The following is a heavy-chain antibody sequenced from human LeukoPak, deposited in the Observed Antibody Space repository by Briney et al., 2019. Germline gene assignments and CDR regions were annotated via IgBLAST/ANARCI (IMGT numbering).Heavy chain of an antibody. J-gene: IGHJ5*02. CDR1: GGSSSGYY. V-gene: IGHV4-34*01. CDR2: INHSRST. Sequence: PSETLSLTCVLYGGSSSGYYWSWIRQPPGKGLEWIGEINHSRSTNYNPSLKSRVTTSVDTSKNQFSLKLSSVSAADTAVYYCARRGPPRTLLRGVKSGWFDPWGQGTLVTVSS. CDR3: ARRGPPRTLLRGVKSGWFDP. D-gene: IGHD3-10*01.